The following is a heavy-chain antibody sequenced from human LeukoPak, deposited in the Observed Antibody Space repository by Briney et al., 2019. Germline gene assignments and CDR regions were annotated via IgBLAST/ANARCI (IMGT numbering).Heavy chain of an antibody. V-gene: IGHV4-38-2*02. CDR3: ARDNGYGNPFDY. J-gene: IGHJ4*02. D-gene: IGHD4-11*01. CDR2: IYHSGST. Sequence: SETLSLTCTVSGYSISGGYYWGWIRQPPGKGLEWIGTIYHSGSTHYNPSLKSRVTISVDTSKNQFSLKLRSVTAADTAVYYCARDNGYGNPFDYWGQGTLVTVSS. CDR1: GYSISGGYY.